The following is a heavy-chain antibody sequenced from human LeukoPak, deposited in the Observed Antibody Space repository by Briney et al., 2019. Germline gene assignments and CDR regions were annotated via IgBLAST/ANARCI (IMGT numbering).Heavy chain of an antibody. V-gene: IGHV4-59*08. D-gene: IGHD3-3*01. J-gene: IGHJ3*02. CDR3: ARLSTIFGVVTLDAFDI. Sequence: PSETLSLTCTVSGGSISSYYWSWIRQPPRKGLEWIGYIYYSGSTNYNPSLKSRVTISVDTSKNQFSLKLSSVTAADTAVYYCARLSTIFGVVTLDAFDIWGQGTMVTVSS. CDR2: IYYSGST. CDR1: GGSISSYY.